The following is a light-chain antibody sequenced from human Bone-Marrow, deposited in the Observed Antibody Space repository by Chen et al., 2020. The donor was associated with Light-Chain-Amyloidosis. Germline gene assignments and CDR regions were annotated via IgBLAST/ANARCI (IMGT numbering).Light chain of an antibody. J-gene: IGLJ2*01. CDR2: RDT. Sequence: SSELTQPPSVSVSPGQTARITCSGDDLPPNYAYCYKQKPGQAPVLVRHRDTERPSGISERFSGSSSGTTATLTISGVQAEDEADYHCQSADSSGTYEVIFGGGTKLTVL. V-gene: IGLV3-25*03. CDR1: DLPPNY. CDR3: QSADSSGTYEVI.